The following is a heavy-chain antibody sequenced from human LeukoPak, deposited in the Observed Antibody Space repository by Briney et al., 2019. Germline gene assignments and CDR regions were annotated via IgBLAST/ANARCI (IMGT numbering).Heavy chain of an antibody. J-gene: IGHJ2*01. CDR1: GFTVSTKY. CDR3: ARVGDHFHWYLDL. CDR2: LYSGSDT. D-gene: IGHD5-24*01. Sequence: GGSLTRSCVASGFTVSTKYMNWVRQAPGKGLEWVSILYSGSDTYYADSVKGRFTISRDSSKNMLFLHMNSLRAEDTAVYYCARVGDHFHWYLDLWGRGTLVTVSS. V-gene: IGHV3-53*01.